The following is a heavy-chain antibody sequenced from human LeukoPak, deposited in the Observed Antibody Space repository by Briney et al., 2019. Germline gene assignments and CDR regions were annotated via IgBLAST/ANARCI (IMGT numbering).Heavy chain of an antibody. J-gene: IGHJ4*02. D-gene: IGHD2-21*01. CDR3: AKAPVTTCRGAYCYPFDY. CDR1: GFTLSSYA. Sequence: GGSLRLSCAASGFTLSSYAMSWVRQAPGKGLEWVSAFSDSGNTYHADSVKGRFTISSDRSKNTLFLQMNRLRPEDAAVYYCAKAPVTTCRGAYCYPFDYWGQGTLVTVPS. CDR2: FSDSGNT. V-gene: IGHV3-23*01.